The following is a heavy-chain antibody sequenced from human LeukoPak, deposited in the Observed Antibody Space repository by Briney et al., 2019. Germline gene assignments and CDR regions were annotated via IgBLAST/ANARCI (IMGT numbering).Heavy chain of an antibody. CDR1: GGSFSGYY. V-gene: IGHV4-34*01. CDR2: SNYRGST. Sequence: PSETLSLTRAGYGGSFSGYYWSWIRQPRGRGGEWIGESNYRGSTKYIPSLKSRVTISVDTSKNQFSLKLSSVTAADTVVYYCARLPKYRIAAAGKGGRHYYYGMDVWGQGTTVTVSS. CDR3: ARLPKYRIAAAGKGGRHYYYGMDV. D-gene: IGHD6-13*01. J-gene: IGHJ6*01.